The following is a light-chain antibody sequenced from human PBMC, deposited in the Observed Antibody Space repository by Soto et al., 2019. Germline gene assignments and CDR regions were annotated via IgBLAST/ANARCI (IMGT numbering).Light chain of an antibody. CDR1: SSDVGGSNH. CDR2: DVT. V-gene: IGLV2-14*01. Sequence: QSALTQPASVSDSPGQSITISCTGTSSDVGGSNHVSWYQQHPGKAPKLMIYDVTNRPSGVSHRFSGSKSGSTASLIIPGLQAEDEADYYCVSFTSSTTYVFGTGTKVTAL. CDR3: VSFTSSTTYV. J-gene: IGLJ1*01.